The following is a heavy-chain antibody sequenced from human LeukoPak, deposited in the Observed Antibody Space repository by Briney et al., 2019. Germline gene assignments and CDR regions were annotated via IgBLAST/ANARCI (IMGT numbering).Heavy chain of an antibody. CDR3: SRDITYSY. CDR1: GFPFSRYW. CDR2: IKQDGSDK. J-gene: IGHJ4*02. D-gene: IGHD5-18*01. Sequence: GGSLRLPCAPSGFPFSRYWTSWARHSPGRGLACVANIKQDGSDKYFVGSVKGRFTISRDNAKNSLYLQMTSLRAEDTAAYSCSRDITYSYWGQGTLVTVSS. V-gene: IGHV3-7*01.